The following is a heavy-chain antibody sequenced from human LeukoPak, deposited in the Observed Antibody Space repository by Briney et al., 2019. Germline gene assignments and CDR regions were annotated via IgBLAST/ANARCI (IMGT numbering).Heavy chain of an antibody. CDR2: IYYRGST. J-gene: IGHJ6*02. D-gene: IGHD4-11*01. CDR1: GGSISSYY. Sequence: SETLSLTCTLSGGSISSYYWSWIRQPPGKGLEWIGYIYYRGSTNYNPSLKSRVTISVDTSKNQFSLKLSSVTAADTAVYYCARVTTTYYYYYGMDVWGQGTTVTVSS. CDR3: ARVTTTYYYYYGMDV. V-gene: IGHV4-59*01.